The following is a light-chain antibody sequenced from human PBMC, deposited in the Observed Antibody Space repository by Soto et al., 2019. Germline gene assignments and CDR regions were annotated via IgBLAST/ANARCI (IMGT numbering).Light chain of an antibody. CDR2: GAS. Sequence: EIVLTQSPGILSLSPGERATLSCRASLSVTSNYLAWYQQKPGQAPRLLIYGASSRATGIPDRFSGSGSGTDFTLTISRLEPEDFAVYHYQQYGSSPPLSFGGGTKVDIK. J-gene: IGKJ4*01. CDR3: QQYGSSPPLS. V-gene: IGKV3-20*01. CDR1: LSVTSNY.